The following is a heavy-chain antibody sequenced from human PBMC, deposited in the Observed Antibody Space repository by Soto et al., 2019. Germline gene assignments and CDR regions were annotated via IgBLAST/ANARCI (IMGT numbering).Heavy chain of an antibody. CDR3: ARRDGTTGTTCDY. Sequence: EVQLVESGGGLVKPGGSLRLSCAASGFTFSSYSMNWVRQAPGKGPEWVSSISSSSGYIHYADSVKGRFTISRDNSKNSLYLQMNSLRAEDTAVYYCARRDGTTGTTCDYWGQGTLVTVSS. CDR1: GFTFSSYS. V-gene: IGHV3-21*01. J-gene: IGHJ4*02. CDR2: ISSSSGYI. D-gene: IGHD1-1*01.